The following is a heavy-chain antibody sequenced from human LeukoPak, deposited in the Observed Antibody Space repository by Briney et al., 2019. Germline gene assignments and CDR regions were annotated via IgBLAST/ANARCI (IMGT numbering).Heavy chain of an antibody. CDR1: GFTFSNAY. CDR3: ARLKVAGYYFDY. V-gene: IGHV4-39*01. CDR2: IYYSGST. J-gene: IGHJ4*02. D-gene: IGHD6-19*01. Sequence: GSLRLSCAASGFTFSNAYMNWIRQPPGKGLEWIGSIYYSGSTYYNPSLKSRVTISVDTSKNQFSLKLSSVTAADTAVYYCARLKVAGYYFDYWGQGTLVTVSS.